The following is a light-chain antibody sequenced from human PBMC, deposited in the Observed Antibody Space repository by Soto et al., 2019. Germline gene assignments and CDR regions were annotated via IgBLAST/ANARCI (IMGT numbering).Light chain of an antibody. CDR2: DAS. CDR3: QQYYNYGLT. V-gene: IGKV1-5*01. J-gene: IGKJ4*01. Sequence: DIQMTQSPSTLSASVGDRVTITCRASQRVNSWLAWYQQKPGKAPKLLIYDASSLESGVPSRFSGSGSGTEFTLTISSLQPDDSATYYCQQYYNYGLTFGGGSKVEIK. CDR1: QRVNSW.